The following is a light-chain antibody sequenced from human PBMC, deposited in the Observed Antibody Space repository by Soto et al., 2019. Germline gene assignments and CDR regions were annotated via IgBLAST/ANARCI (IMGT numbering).Light chain of an antibody. CDR2: AAS. Sequence: DIPMTQSPLSLSISVGDRVTITCRASQTVNSYLNWYQQKPGKAPKLLISAASTLQRGVPSRFSASGSGTDFTLTITSLRVEDFGTYYCQQSFVSPYTFGQGTKLEIK. V-gene: IGKV1-39*01. J-gene: IGKJ2*01. CDR3: QQSFVSPYT. CDR1: QTVNSY.